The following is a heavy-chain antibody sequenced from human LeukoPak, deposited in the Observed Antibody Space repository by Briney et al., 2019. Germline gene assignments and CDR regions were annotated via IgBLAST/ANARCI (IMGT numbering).Heavy chain of an antibody. CDR2: IYSGGST. D-gene: IGHD6-19*01. V-gene: IGHV3-53*01. J-gene: IGHJ4*02. CDR3: ARVGIAVADGQVYYYFDY. Sequence: PGGSLRLSCAASGFTVSSNYMSWVRQAPGKGLEWVSVIYSGGSTYYADSVKGRFTISRDNSKNTLYLQMNSLRAEDTAVYYCARVGIAVADGQVYYYFDYWGQGTLVTVSS. CDR1: GFTVSSNY.